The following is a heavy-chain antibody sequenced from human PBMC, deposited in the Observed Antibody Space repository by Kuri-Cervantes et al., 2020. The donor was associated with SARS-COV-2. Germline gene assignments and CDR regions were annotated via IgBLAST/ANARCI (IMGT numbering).Heavy chain of an antibody. D-gene: IGHD5-18*01. V-gene: IGHV4-38-2*02. CDR1: GYSISGGYY. J-gene: IGHJ4*02. Sequence: SEXXSXXXXXSGYSISGGYYWGWIRQPPGKGLEWIGSIYHSESTYYNPSLKSRVTISVDTSKNQFSLKLSSVTAADTAVYYCARAGPQFIQLWFMYWGQGTLVTVSS. CDR3: ARAGPQFIQLWFMY. CDR2: IYHSEST.